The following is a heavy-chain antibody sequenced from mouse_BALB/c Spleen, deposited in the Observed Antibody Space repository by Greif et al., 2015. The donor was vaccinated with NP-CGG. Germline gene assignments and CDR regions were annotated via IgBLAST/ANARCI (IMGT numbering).Heavy chain of an antibody. CDR3: ARRTGTEAMDY. V-gene: IGHV1-84*02. D-gene: IGHD4-1*01. CDR2: IYPGSGNT. Sequence: VQLQQSGPELVKPLASVKISCKASGYTFTDYYINWVNQKPGQGLEWIGWIYPGSGNTKYNENFKGKATLTVDTSSSTAYMQFSSLTSEDTAVYFCARRTGTEAMDYWGQGTSVTVSS. CDR1: GYTFTDYY. J-gene: IGHJ4*01.